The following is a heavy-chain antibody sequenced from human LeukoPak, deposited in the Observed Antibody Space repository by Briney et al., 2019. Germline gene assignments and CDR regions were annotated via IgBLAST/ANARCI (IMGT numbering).Heavy chain of an antibody. J-gene: IGHJ4*02. CDR3: AREAGYSSGYYYFDY. CDR2: IYYSGST. V-gene: IGHV4-59*01. CDR1: GGSISDYY. D-gene: IGHD6-19*01. Sequence: PSETLSLTCTVSGGSISDYYWRSIRQPPGKGLEWIGYIYYSGSTNYNPSLKSRVTISVDTSKNQFSLKLSSVTAADTAVYYCAREAGYSSGYYYFDYWGQGTLVTVSS.